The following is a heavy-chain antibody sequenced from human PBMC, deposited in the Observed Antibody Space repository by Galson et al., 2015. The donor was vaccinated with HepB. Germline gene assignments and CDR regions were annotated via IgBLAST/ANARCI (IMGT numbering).Heavy chain of an antibody. CDR1: GYVLTSFY. Sequence: SVKVSCKETGYVLTSFYMHWVRQAPGQGLEWMGMINPTGSTTYAQKFQGRLSPTRDTSTHTVYMELTSLTSQDTAVYFCARPQPSYTSGWYSGQGGFNFWGQGTMVTVSS. V-gene: IGHV1-46*01. CDR3: ARPQPSYTSGWYSGQGGFNF. CDR2: INPTGST. J-gene: IGHJ3*01. D-gene: IGHD6-19*01.